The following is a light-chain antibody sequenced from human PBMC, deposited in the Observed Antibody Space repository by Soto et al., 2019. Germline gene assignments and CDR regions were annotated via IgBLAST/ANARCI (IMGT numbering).Light chain of an antibody. V-gene: IGLV2-14*01. J-gene: IGLJ1*01. Sequence: QSALAQPASVSGSPGQSITISCTGTSSDVGGYNYVSWYQQHPGKAPKLMIYEVSNRPSGVSNRFSGSKSGNTASLTISGLQAEDEADYYCSSYTSSSTLHYVFGTRTKVTVL. CDR1: SSDVGGYNY. CDR3: SSYTSSSTLHYV. CDR2: EVS.